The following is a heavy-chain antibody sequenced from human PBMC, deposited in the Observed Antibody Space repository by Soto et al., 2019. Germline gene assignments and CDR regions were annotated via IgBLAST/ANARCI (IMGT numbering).Heavy chain of an antibody. J-gene: IGHJ4*02. D-gene: IGHD3-22*01. V-gene: IGHV5-51*01. CDR3: ARPGYYDSSGFFNFDH. CDR1: GYSFNTYW. Sequence: PGESLKISCKASGYSFNTYWIGWVRQLPGKGLEWMGIIYPDDSDTRYSPSFQGQVTISADKSFTTVYLQWNSLKASDTAFFYCARPGYYDSSGFFNFDHWGQGTLVTVSS. CDR2: IYPDDSDT.